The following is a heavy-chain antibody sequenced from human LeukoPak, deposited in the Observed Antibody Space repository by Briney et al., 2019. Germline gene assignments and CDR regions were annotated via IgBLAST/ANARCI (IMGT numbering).Heavy chain of an antibody. J-gene: IGHJ4*02. D-gene: IGHD6-19*01. CDR3: AKDRRSSSEWLVLGPVLDY. CDR1: GFTFSNYG. V-gene: IGHV3-23*01. CDR2: ISGSGGST. Sequence: PGGSLRLSCAASGFTFSNYGMSWVRQAPGKGLEWVSAISGSGGSTYYADSVKGRFTISRDNSKNTLYLQMNSLRAEDTAVYYCAKDRRSSSEWLVLGPVLDYWGQGTLVTVSS.